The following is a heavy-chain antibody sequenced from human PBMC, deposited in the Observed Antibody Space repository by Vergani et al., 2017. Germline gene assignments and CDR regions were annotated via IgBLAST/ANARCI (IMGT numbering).Heavy chain of an antibody. Sequence: QLQLQESGPGLVKPSATLSMTCSVSGASIRSSNYYWGWIRQPPGKGLEWIASIYYSGSTYYHPSLKSRVTISVDTSKNQFSLKMSSVTAADTAVYFCASLSTFEWLVKLGWIDPWGQGILVTVSS. J-gene: IGHJ5*02. CDR2: IYYSGST. D-gene: IGHD6-19*01. CDR1: GASIRSSNYY. CDR3: ASLSTFEWLVKLGWIDP. V-gene: IGHV4-39*01.